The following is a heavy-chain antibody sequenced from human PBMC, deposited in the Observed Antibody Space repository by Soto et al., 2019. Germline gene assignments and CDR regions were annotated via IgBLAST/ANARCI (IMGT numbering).Heavy chain of an antibody. Sequence: SETLSLTCTVSGDSISNYYWSWIRQPPGKGLEWIGYISHSGNTNYDPSLKSRVTISADTSKNQCSLKLSSVTAADTAVYYCARAYYDYWSGLYYYYMDGWGKGTTVTVSS. CDR3: ARAYYDYWSGLYYYYMDG. D-gene: IGHD3-3*01. J-gene: IGHJ6*03. V-gene: IGHV4-59*08. CDR1: GDSISNYY. CDR2: ISHSGNT.